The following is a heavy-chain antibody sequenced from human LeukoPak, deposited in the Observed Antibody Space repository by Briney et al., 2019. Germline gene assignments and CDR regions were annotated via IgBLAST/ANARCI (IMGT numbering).Heavy chain of an antibody. V-gene: IGHV3-15*01. D-gene: IGHD6-13*01. J-gene: IGHJ4*02. CDR1: GFTFSNAW. Sequence: PGGSLRLSCAASGFTFSNAWMSWVRQAPGKGLEWLGRIKSKTDSGTTDYAAPVKGRFTISRDDSKNTLYLQMNSLKTEDTAVYYCAYWSSSSWNYWGQGTLVTVSS. CDR3: AYWSSSSWNY. CDR2: IKSKTDSGTT.